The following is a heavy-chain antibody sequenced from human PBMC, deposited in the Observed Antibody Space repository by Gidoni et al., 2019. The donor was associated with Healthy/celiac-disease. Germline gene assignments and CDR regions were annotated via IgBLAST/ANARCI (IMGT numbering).Heavy chain of an antibody. CDR3: ARPNAMATPYYFDY. CDR1: GYSISSGYY. D-gene: IGHD2-2*01. J-gene: IGHJ4*02. Sequence: QVQLQESGPGLVKPSATLSLTCTVSGYSISSGYYWGWIRQPPGKGLEWIGSIYHSGSTYYNPSLKSRVTISVDTSKNQFSLKLSSVTAADTAVYYCARPNAMATPYYFDYWGQGTLVTVSS. V-gene: IGHV4-38-2*02. CDR2: IYHSGST.